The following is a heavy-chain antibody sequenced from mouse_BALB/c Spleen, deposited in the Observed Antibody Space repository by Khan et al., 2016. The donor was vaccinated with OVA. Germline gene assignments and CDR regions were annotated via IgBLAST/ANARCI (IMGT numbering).Heavy chain of an antibody. CDR1: GYTFSSSW. Sequence: QMQLQQSGAELVRPGSSVKISCKASGYTFSSSWMNWVKHRPGQGLEWIGQIYPGNDDTDYNGKFKDKASLTADKSSRTAYMQLTSLTSEDSAVYCCARYFGSRFAYWGQGTLVTVSA. V-gene: IGHV1-80*01. D-gene: IGHD1-1*01. CDR3: ARYFGSRFAY. J-gene: IGHJ3*01. CDR2: IYPGNDDT.